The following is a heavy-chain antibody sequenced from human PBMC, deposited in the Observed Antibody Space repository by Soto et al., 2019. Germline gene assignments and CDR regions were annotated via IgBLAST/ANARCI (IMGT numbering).Heavy chain of an antibody. J-gene: IGHJ6*03. CDR1: GFTFDDYA. V-gene: IGHV3-9*01. CDR3: AKDARKLVDYYYYYYMDV. Sequence: PGGSLRLSCAASGFTFDDYAMHWVRQAPGKGLEWVSGISWNSGSIGYADSVKGRFTISRDNAKNSLYLQMNSLRAEDTALYYCAKDARKLVDYYYYYYMDVWRKGTTVTVS. D-gene: IGHD6-6*01. CDR2: ISWNSGSI.